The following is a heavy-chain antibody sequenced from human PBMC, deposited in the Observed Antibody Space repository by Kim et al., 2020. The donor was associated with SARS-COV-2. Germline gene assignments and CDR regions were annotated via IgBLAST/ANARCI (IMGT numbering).Heavy chain of an antibody. CDR1: GFTFSSYA. D-gene: IGHD6-19*01. J-gene: IGHJ5*02. CDR2: ISGSGGST. V-gene: IGHV3-23*01. CDR3: AKATGYSSGWTHNWFDP. Sequence: GGSLRLSCAASGFTFSSYAMSWVRQAPGKGLEWVSAISGSGGSTYYADSVKGRFTISRDNSKNTLYLQMNSLRAEDTAVYYCAKATGYSSGWTHNWFDPWGQGTLVTVSS.